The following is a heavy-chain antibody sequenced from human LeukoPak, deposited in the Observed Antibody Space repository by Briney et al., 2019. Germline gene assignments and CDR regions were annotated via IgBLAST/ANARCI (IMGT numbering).Heavy chain of an antibody. D-gene: IGHD2-2*01. CDR3: AKDSFTRSPTDF. CDR1: GFTFSTYG. V-gene: IGHV3-23*01. J-gene: IGHJ4*02. Sequence: GRSLRLSCVASGFTFSTYGMSWVRQAPGKGLEWVSAINSDGSGPYYADSVKGRFTISRDNSNNTLYLQMNSLRAEDAAVYYCAKDSFTRSPTDFWGQGTLVAISS. CDR2: INSDGSGP.